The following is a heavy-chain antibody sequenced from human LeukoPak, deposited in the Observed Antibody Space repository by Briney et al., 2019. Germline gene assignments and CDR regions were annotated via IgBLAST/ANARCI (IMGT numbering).Heavy chain of an antibody. CDR1: GGSFSGYY. Sequence: PSETLSLTCAVYGGSFSGYYWSWIRQPPGKGLEWIGQINHSGSTNYNPSLKSRVTISVDTSKNQFSLKLSSVTAADTAVYYCAGARGYSYGYHFDYWGQGTLVTVSS. CDR3: AGARGYSYGYHFDY. J-gene: IGHJ4*02. CDR2: INHSGST. V-gene: IGHV4-34*01. D-gene: IGHD5-18*01.